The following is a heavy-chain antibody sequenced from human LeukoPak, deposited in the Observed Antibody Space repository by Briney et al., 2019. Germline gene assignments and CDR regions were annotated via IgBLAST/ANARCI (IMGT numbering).Heavy chain of an antibody. Sequence: GESLTISCKGCGYTFTTYWIGWVRPMSGKGLEWMGSIYPDDSDTRYSPSFQGQVTISVDKSISTAYLQWSSLKASDTAIYYCATWTAGRFDYWGQGTLVTVSS. CDR1: GYTFTTYW. CDR3: ATWTAGRFDY. J-gene: IGHJ4*02. D-gene: IGHD6-19*01. CDR2: IYPDDSDT. V-gene: IGHV5-51*01.